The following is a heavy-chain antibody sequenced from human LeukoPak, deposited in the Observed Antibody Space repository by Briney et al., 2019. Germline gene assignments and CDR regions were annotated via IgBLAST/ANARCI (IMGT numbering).Heavy chain of an antibody. J-gene: IGHJ4*02. V-gene: IGHV3-48*02. CDR1: RFTFSSYS. CDR3: ARDVGVYGDYLGPEDY. D-gene: IGHD4-17*01. CDR2: ISSSSSVI. Sequence: PGGSLRLSCAASRFTFSSYSMNWVRQAPGEGLEWVSYISSSSSVIYYADSVKGRFTISRDNAKNSLYLQMNSLRDEDTALYYCARDVGVYGDYLGPEDYWGQGTLFTVSS.